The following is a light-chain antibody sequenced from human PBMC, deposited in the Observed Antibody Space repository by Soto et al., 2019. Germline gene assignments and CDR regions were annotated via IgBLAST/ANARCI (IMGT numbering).Light chain of an antibody. CDR1: DYNIGRNV. CDR3: AAWDDSLSGHYV. J-gene: IGLJ1*01. V-gene: IGLV1-47*01. Sequence: QSALTQPPSASATPGQRVTISCSGSDYNIGRNVVYWYQQLPGTAPKLLVYRSDQRPSGVPDRFSGSKSDTSASLAISGLRPEDEADYYCAAWDDSLSGHYVFGTGTKVTVL. CDR2: RSD.